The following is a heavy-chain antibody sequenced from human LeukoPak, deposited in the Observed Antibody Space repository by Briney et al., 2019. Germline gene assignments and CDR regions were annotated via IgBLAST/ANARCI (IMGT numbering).Heavy chain of an antibody. CDR3: ATAGARFLEDYYGMDV. D-gene: IGHD3-3*01. Sequence: ASVRVSCTVSGYTLTELSMHWVRQAPGKGLERMGGFYPEDGETIYAQKFQGRVTMTEDTSTDTAYMELSSLRSEDTAVYYCATAGARFLEDYYGMDVWGQGTTVTVSS. CDR2: FYPEDGET. J-gene: IGHJ6*02. CDR1: GYTLTELS. V-gene: IGHV1-24*01.